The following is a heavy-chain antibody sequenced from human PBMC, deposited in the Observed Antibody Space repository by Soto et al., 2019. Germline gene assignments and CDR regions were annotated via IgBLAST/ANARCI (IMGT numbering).Heavy chain of an antibody. V-gene: IGHV3-15*04. CDR1: GFTFNNAW. J-gene: IGHJ4*02. CDR2: IESKTDGGTT. CDR3: RAGVN. D-gene: IGHD3-10*01. Sequence: VQLVESGGGLVQPGGSLRLSCAASGFTFNNAWMSWVRQAPGKGLEWVGHIESKTDGGTTDYAAPVKGRFTISRDDSKTTLYLQMNSLKTEDTAVYFCRAGVNWGQGTLVTVSS.